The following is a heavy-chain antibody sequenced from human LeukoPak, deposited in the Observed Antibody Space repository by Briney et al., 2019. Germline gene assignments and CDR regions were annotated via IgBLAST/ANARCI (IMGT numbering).Heavy chain of an antibody. CDR1: GFTFSNYG. J-gene: IGHJ5*02. D-gene: IGHD3-22*01. Sequence: GSLSLSCVASGFTFSNYGMNWVRQAPGKGLEWIGYIYYSGSTNYNPSLKSRVTISVDTSKNQFSLKLSSVTAADTAVYYCARAHGPTYYYDSSGYRGNWFDPWGQGTLVTVSS. V-gene: IGHV4-59*01. CDR2: IYYSGST. CDR3: ARAHGPTYYYDSSGYRGNWFDP.